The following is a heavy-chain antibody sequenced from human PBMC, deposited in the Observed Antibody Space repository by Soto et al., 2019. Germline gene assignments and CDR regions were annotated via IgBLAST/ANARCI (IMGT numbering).Heavy chain of an antibody. Sequence: KPSETLSLTCTVSGGSISSYYWSWIRQPPGKGLEWIGYIYYSGSTNYNPSLKSRVTISVDTSKDQFSLKLSSETAADTAVYYCARSRSVKSEYYFDYWGQGTLVTSPQ. D-gene: IGHD3-16*02. J-gene: IGHJ4*02. CDR1: GGSISSYY. CDR3: ARSRSVKSEYYFDY. CDR2: IYYSGST. V-gene: IGHV4-59*01.